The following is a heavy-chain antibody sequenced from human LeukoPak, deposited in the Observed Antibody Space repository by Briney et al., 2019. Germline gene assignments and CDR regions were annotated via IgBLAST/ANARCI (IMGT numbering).Heavy chain of an antibody. CDR1: GFTFSSYA. CDR2: ISGGGGNT. D-gene: IGHD1-26*01. Sequence: PGGSLRLSCAASGFTFSSYAMSWVRQAPGKGLEWVSAISGGGGNTYYADSAKGRFTISRDNSKNTLYLQMNSLRAEDTAVYYCGKNRYSGSLSPFDIWGQGTMVTVSS. V-gene: IGHV3-23*01. CDR3: GKNRYSGSLSPFDI. J-gene: IGHJ3*02.